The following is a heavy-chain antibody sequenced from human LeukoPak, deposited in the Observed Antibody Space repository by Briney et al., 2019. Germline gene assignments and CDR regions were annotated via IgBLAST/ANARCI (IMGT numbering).Heavy chain of an antibody. CDR3: AREGANFYDSSGTFDN. D-gene: IGHD3-22*01. CDR2: IYTSGST. J-gene: IGHJ4*02. Sequence: SETLFLTCTVSGGSISSNSWSWIRQPAGKGLEWIGRIYTSGSTNYNPSLKSRVTMSVDTSKNQFSLKLSSVTAADTAVYYCAREGANFYDSSGTFDNWGRGILVTVSS. V-gene: IGHV4-4*07. CDR1: GGSISSNS.